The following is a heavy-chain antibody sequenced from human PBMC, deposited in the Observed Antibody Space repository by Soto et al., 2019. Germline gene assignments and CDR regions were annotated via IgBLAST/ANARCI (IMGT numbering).Heavy chain of an antibody. Sequence: QVQLVQSGAEVKRPGSSVKVSCKASGDTFSFYSINWVRQAPGLGLEWMGRVNPILSMSNYAQRFQGRVTVTPDKXTSTAYMELSGLRSEDTAMYYCATSYGSGYRAFDYWGQGALVTVSS. D-gene: IGHD3-10*01. CDR1: GDTFSFYS. CDR3: ATSYGSGYRAFDY. J-gene: IGHJ4*02. V-gene: IGHV1-69*04. CDR2: VNPILSMS.